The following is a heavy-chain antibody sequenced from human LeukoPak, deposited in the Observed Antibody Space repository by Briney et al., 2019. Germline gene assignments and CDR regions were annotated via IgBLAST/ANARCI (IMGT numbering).Heavy chain of an antibody. D-gene: IGHD1-14*01. J-gene: IGHJ4*02. V-gene: IGHV4-59*08. CDR1: GGSISSYY. Sequence: SETLSLTCTVSGGSISSYYWSWIRQPPGKGLEWIGYIYYSGSTNYNPSLKSRVTISVDTSKNQFSLKLSSVTAADTAVYYCARRITGFKAGSPSFYFDYWGQGTLVTVSS. CDR3: ARRITGFKAGSPSFYFDY. CDR2: IYYSGST.